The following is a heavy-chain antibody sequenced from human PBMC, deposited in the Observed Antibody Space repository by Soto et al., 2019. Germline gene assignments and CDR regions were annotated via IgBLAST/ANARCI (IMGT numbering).Heavy chain of an antibody. D-gene: IGHD3-3*01. J-gene: IGHJ4*02. CDR1: GYTFTSYA. Sequence: ASVKVSCKASGYTFTSYAMHWVRQAPGQRLEWMGWINAGNGNTKYSQKFQGRVTITRDTSASTAYMELSSLRSEDTAVYYCARDRWDFWSGNHIDYWGQGTLVTVSS. CDR2: INAGNGNT. V-gene: IGHV1-3*01. CDR3: ARDRWDFWSGNHIDY.